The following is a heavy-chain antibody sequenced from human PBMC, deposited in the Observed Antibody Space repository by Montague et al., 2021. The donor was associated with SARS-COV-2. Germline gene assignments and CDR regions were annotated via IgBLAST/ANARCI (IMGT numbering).Heavy chain of an antibody. Sequence: VSPGASLSSDSLSWHWIRQSPSRGLEWLASTYYRSKWYNDSAPSVSSRATVKPDTSRNQFSLHLDSVTPEDTALYFCARKMDSSFDVWGKGTMVIVSS. CDR1: GASLSSDSLS. V-gene: IGHV6-1*01. CDR2: TYYRSKWYN. D-gene: IGHD2-2*03. CDR3: ARKMDSSFDV. J-gene: IGHJ3*01.